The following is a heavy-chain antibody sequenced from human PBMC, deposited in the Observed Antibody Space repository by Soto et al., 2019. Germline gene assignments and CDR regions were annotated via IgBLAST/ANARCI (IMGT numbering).Heavy chain of an antibody. CDR2: ISYDGSNK. D-gene: IGHD3-22*01. V-gene: IGHV3-30-3*01. J-gene: IGHJ3*02. CDR1: GFTFSSYA. Sequence: GGSLRLSCAASGFTFSSYAMHWVRQAPGKGLEWVAVISYDGSNKYYADSVKGRFTISRDNSKNTLYLQMNSLRAEDTAVYYCARDNDSSGSQASYAFDIWGQGTMVTVS. CDR3: ARDNDSSGSQASYAFDI.